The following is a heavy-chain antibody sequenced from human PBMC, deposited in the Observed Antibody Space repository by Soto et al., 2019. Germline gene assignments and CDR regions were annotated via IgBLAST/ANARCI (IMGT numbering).Heavy chain of an antibody. V-gene: IGHV1-2*04. CDR1: GYTFTGYY. D-gene: IGHD4-17*01. CDR3: ARTPVTTSVSYFDY. Sequence: ASVKVSCKASGYTFTGYYMHWVRQAPGQGLEWMGWINPNSGGTNYAQKFQGWVTMTRDTSISTAYMELSRLRSDDTAVYYCARTPVTTSVSYFDYWGQGTLVTGSS. CDR2: INPNSGGT. J-gene: IGHJ4*02.